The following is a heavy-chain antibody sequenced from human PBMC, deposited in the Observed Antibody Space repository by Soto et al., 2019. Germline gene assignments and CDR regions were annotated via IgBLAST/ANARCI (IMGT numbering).Heavy chain of an antibody. CDR3: ARGRGDIVEAVGY. J-gene: IGHJ4*02. D-gene: IGHD2-15*01. Sequence: QVQLVQSGAEAKKPGASVKVSCKASGYTFTSYGINWVRQATGQGLEWMAWMNTDSGNTGYAPKYQGRVTMTRNTSASTAYIELSSLSSEDTAVYYCARGRGDIVEAVGYWGQGTLVTVSS. CDR2: MNTDSGNT. CDR1: GYTFTSYG. V-gene: IGHV1-8*01.